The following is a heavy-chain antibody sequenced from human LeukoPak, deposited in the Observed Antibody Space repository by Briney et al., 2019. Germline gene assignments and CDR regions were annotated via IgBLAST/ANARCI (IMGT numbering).Heavy chain of an antibody. J-gene: IGHJ4*02. Sequence: GGSLRLSCAASGFSFSDAWMNWVRQAPGKGLEWVGHIRSKADGGTPDYIAPVKGRFTISRDDSKDTLYLQMNSLNTEDTAVYYCARGFVWGSFEAFDYWGQGTLVTVSS. CDR2: IRSKADGGTP. D-gene: IGHD3-9*01. V-gene: IGHV3-15*07. CDR1: GFSFSDAW. CDR3: ARGFVWGSFEAFDY.